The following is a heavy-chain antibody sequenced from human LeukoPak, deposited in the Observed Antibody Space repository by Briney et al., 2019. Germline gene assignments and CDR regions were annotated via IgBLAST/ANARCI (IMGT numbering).Heavy chain of an antibody. J-gene: IGHJ4*02. CDR3: ATSYDNKIVPYDC. CDR1: GVSITSYK. CDR2: ISTSGRT. Sequence: SETLSLTRTVSGVSITSYKWSWLRQSPGKGLEWIGFISTSGRTDYNPSLTSRVSMSVDTSKSQVSLRLSAVTAEDTAVYYCATSYDNKIVPYDCWGQGILVTVSS. V-gene: IGHV4-4*09. D-gene: IGHD3-9*01.